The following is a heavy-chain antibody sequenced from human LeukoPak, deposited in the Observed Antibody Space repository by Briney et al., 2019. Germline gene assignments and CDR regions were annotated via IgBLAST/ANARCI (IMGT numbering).Heavy chain of an antibody. CDR2: ITSSSSYT. J-gene: IGHJ4*02. CDR3: ARVYSYDSTGYFDYYFDN. Sequence: KPGGSLRLSCAASGFTFSDYYMSWIRQAPGKGLEWVSYITSSSSYTNYADSVKGRFTISRDNAKNSLYLQMNSLRAEDTAVYYCARVYSYDSTGYFDYYFDNWGQGTLVTVSS. V-gene: IGHV3-11*05. D-gene: IGHD3-22*01. CDR1: GFTFSDYY.